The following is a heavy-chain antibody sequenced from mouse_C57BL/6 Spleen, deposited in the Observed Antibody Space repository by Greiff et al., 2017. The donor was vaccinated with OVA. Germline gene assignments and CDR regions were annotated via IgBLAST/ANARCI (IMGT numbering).Heavy chain of an antibody. J-gene: IGHJ4*01. CDR1: GFTFSSYT. Sequence: EVNVVESGGGLVKPGGSLKLSCAASGFTFSSYTMSWVRQTPEKRLEWVATISGGGGNTYYPDSVKGRFTISRDNAKNTLYLQMSSLRSEDTALYYCARLWDGNYAMDYWGQGTSVTVSS. CDR3: ARLWDGNYAMDY. CDR2: ISGGGGNT. D-gene: IGHD4-1*01. V-gene: IGHV5-9*01.